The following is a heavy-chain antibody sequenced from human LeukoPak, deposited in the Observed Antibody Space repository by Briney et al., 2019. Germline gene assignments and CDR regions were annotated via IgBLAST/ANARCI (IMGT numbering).Heavy chain of an antibody. CDR2: IKSRSDGGTT. CDR3: TQGGAKAYS. CDR1: GFTFSHAW. D-gene: IGHD3-16*01. Sequence: GGSLRLSCAGSGFTFSHAWMSWVRQAPGKGLEWVGRIKSRSDGGTTDYAEPVKGRFAISRDDSEHTLSLQMNSLKNEDTGVYYCTQGGAKAYSWGQGTLVAVSS. V-gene: IGHV3-15*01. J-gene: IGHJ4*02.